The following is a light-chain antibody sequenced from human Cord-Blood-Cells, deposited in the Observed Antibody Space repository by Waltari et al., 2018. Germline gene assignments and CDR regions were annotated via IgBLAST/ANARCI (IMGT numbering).Light chain of an antibody. CDR2: EVS. J-gene: IGLJ2*01. V-gene: IGLV2-14*01. CDR3: SSYTSSSTLDVV. CDR1: SSDVGGHNY. Sequence: QSALTQPASVSGSPGQSITISCTGTSSDVGGHNYVSWYQQYPGKAPKLMIYEVSNRPSGVSNRFSGSKSGNTASLTISGLQAEDEADYYCSSYTSSSTLDVVFGGGTKLTVL.